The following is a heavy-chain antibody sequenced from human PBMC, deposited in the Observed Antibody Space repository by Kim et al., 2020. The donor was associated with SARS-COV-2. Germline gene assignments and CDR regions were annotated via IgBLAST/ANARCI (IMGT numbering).Heavy chain of an antibody. Sequence: GESLKISCKGSGYSFTSYWIGWVRQMPGKGLEWMGIIYPGDSDTRYSPSFQGQVTISADKSISTAYLQWSSLKASDTAMYYCARHSRYYGSGSYSYYYYYGMDVWGQGTTVTVSS. J-gene: IGHJ6*02. CDR3: ARHSRYYGSGSYSYYYYYGMDV. V-gene: IGHV5-51*01. CDR1: GYSFTSYW. CDR2: IYPGDSDT. D-gene: IGHD3-10*01.